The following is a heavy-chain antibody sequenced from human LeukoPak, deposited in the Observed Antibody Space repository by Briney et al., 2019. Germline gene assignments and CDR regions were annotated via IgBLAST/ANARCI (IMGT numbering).Heavy chain of an antibody. CDR3: ARYYDSSGYDHDY. J-gene: IGHJ4*02. D-gene: IGHD3-22*01. Sequence: ASVKVSCKPSGYTFTSYGISWVRQAPGQGLEWMGWISAYNDNTNYAQKLQGRITMTTDTSTSTGYMELRSLRSDDTAVYYCARYYDSSGYDHDYWGQGTLVTVSS. CDR1: GYTFTSYG. V-gene: IGHV1-18*01. CDR2: ISAYNDNT.